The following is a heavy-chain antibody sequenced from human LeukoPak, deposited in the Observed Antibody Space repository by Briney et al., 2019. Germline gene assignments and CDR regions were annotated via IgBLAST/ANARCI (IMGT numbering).Heavy chain of an antibody. Sequence: GGSLRLSCAASGFTFSNYWMSWVRQAPGKGLEWVANIKLDGSEKYYVGSVKGRFTISRDNAKNSLFLQMNSLRADDTAVYYCARASGYFHYWGQGTLVTVSS. CDR1: GFTFSNYW. CDR2: IKLDGSEK. CDR3: ARASGYFHY. V-gene: IGHV3-7*05. J-gene: IGHJ4*02.